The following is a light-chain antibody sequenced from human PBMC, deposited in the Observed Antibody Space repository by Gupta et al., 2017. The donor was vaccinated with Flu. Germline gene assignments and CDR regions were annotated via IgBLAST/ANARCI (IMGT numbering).Light chain of an antibody. CDR3: QQRNFWPLT. CDR1: ESIGTY. V-gene: IGKV3-11*01. Sequence: EVVLTQSPVTLSLSPGETATLSCRASESIGTYLSWLQQKPGQAPRLLIYHASKRAADIPARFSGSGSGTDITLTISSLEAEDFGIYYCQQRNFWPLTFGRGTKVET. J-gene: IGKJ4*01. CDR2: HAS.